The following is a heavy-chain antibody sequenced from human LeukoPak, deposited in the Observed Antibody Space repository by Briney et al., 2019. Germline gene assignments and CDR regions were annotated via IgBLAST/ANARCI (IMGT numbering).Heavy chain of an antibody. CDR3: ARERQLVTDY. V-gene: IGHV3-21*06. D-gene: IGHD6-6*01. CDR1: GFSFSTYS. Sequence: GGSLRLSCVASGFSFSTYSMNWVRQAPGKGLEWVSYVTGSGTTKHYADSVKGRFVISRDNAKNSLYLQMNNLRAEDTAVYFCARERQLVTDYWGPGTLVTVSS. CDR2: VTGSGTTK. J-gene: IGHJ4*01.